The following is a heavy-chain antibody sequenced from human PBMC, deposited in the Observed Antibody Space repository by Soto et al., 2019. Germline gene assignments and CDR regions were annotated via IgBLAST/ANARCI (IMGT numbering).Heavy chain of an antibody. CDR3: ARGKGMEENYYYYGMDV. V-gene: IGHV1-3*01. D-gene: IGHD1-1*01. J-gene: IGHJ6*02. CDR2: INGGKGHT. Sequence: ASVKVSCKASGYTFSTYALHWVRQAPGQGLEWMGWINGGKGHTRYSQKFKDRVTISRDTPASTAYMELSGLRSEDTAVYYCARGKGMEENYYYYGMDVWGQGTTVTVSS. CDR1: GYTFSTYA.